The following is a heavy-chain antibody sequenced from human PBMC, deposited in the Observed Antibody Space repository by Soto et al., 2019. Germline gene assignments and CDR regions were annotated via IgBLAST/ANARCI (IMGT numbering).Heavy chain of an antibody. CDR2: IMYSGYS. J-gene: IGHJ6*02. D-gene: IGHD3-10*01. Sequence: QVQLQESGPGLVKPSETLSLTCTASGVSLTNYYCSWFRQPPGKGLEWIGYIMYSGYSAYKLSREILVTMSMDTSKTQFSLMLESVTATVTAVYYWARHGFGPLHGLVDVWGQGTTVIVSS. CDR1: GVSLTNYY. V-gene: IGHV4-59*08. CDR3: ARHGFGPLHGLVDV.